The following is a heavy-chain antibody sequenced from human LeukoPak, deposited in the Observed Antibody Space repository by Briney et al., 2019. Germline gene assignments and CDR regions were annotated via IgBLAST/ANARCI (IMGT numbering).Heavy chain of an antibody. Sequence: ASVKASCKASGYTFTSYGISWVRQAPGQGLEWMGWISAYNGNTNYAQKLQGRVTMTTDTSTSTAYMELRSLRSDDTAVYYCARDLRRGYCSSTSCYRVNDAFDIWGQGTMVTVSS. V-gene: IGHV1-18*04. CDR3: ARDLRRGYCSSTSCYRVNDAFDI. D-gene: IGHD2-2*02. CDR2: ISAYNGNT. CDR1: GYTFTSYG. J-gene: IGHJ3*02.